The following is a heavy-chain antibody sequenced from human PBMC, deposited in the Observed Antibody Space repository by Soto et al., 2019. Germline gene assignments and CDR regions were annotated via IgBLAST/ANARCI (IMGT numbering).Heavy chain of an antibody. CDR1: GYSFTSYW. D-gene: IGHD3-10*01. CDR2: IYPGDSDT. Sequence: EVQLVQSGAEVKKPGESLKISCKGSGYSFTSYWIGWVRQMPGKGLEWMGIIYPGDSDTRYSPSFQGQVTISADKSISTAYLQWSSLKASDTAMYYCARHREQKYGVLYDFDYWGQGTLVTVSS. V-gene: IGHV5-51*01. CDR3: ARHREQKYGVLYDFDY. J-gene: IGHJ4*02.